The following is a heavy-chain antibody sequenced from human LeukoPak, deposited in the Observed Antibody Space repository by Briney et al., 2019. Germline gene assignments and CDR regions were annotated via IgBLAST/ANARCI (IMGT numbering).Heavy chain of an antibody. J-gene: IGHJ4*02. CDR1: GFTFSSYA. D-gene: IGHD3-22*01. CDR2: IRGSGGST. Sequence: GGSLRLSCAASGFTFSSYAMSWVRQAPGKGLEWVSAIRGSGGSTYYADSVKGRFTISRDKSKNTLYLQMNSLRAEDTAVCYCAKARAVVVITTGASFDYWGQGTLVTVSS. V-gene: IGHV3-23*01. CDR3: AKARAVVVITTGASFDY.